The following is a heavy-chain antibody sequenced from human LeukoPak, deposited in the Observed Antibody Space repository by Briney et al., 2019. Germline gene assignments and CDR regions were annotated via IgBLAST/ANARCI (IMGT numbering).Heavy chain of an antibody. CDR2: MNPNSGNT. CDR3: ARGRSGYDSYYYYGMDV. Sequence: GASVKVSCKASGYTFTSYDINRVGQATGQGLEWMGWMNPNSGNTGYAQKFQGRVTMTRNTSISTAYMELSSLRSEDTAVYYCARGRSGYDSYYYYGMDVWGQGTTVTVSS. CDR1: GYTFTSYD. V-gene: IGHV1-8*01. J-gene: IGHJ6*02. D-gene: IGHD5-12*01.